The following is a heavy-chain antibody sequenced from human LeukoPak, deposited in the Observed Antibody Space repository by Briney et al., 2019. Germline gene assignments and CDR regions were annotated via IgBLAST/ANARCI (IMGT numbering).Heavy chain of an antibody. V-gene: IGHV3-7*03. CDR3: AKVGSGWYYFDY. D-gene: IGHD6-19*01. CDR2: IKQDGSEK. CDR1: GLTFTSYW. Sequence: GGSLRLSCATSGLTFTSYWMTWVRQAPGKGLEWVANIKQDGSEKYYVDSVKGRFTISRDNSKNTLYLQMNSLRAEDTAVYYCAKVGSGWYYFDYWGQGTLVTVSS. J-gene: IGHJ4*02.